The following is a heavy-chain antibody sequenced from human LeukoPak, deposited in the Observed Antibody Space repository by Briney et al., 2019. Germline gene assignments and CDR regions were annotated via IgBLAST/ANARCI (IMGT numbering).Heavy chain of an antibody. CDR1: GFPFNAFG. J-gene: IGHJ4*02. D-gene: IGHD2-21*02. V-gene: IGHV3-48*01. CDR2: IGTTSGAI. Sequence: GGSLRLSCAASGFPFNAFGMNWVRQAPGKGEEWVSYIGTTSGAIYYADSVKGRFTISRDSANNSLYLQMNSLRAEDTAVYYCARFRTWGDKAFDYWGQGTLVTVSS. CDR3: ARFRTWGDKAFDY.